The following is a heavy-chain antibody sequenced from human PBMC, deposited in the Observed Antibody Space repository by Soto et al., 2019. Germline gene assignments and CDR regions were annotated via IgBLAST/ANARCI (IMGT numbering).Heavy chain of an antibody. J-gene: IGHJ6*02. CDR2: IDYSGST. CDR3: ASIGVSYYYYGMDV. Sequence: SETLSLTCTVSGGSISSGGYYWSWIRQHPGKGLEWIGYIDYSGSTYYNPSLKSRVTISVDTSKNQFSLTLNSVTAADTAVYYCASIGVSYYYYGMDVWGQGTTVTVSS. V-gene: IGHV4-31*03. CDR1: GGSISSGGYY. D-gene: IGHD2-21*01.